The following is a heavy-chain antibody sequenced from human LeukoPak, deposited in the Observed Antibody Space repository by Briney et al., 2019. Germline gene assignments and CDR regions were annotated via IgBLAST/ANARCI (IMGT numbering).Heavy chain of an antibody. CDR2: IYPGDSHS. J-gene: IGHJ4*02. D-gene: IGHD6-13*01. V-gene: IGHV5-51*01. CDR3: ARLSSSRDQRLDY. CDR1: GYPFNKYW. Sequence: GESLKISCTGSGYPFNKYWIAWVRQMPGKGLEWMGIIYPGDSHSAYSPSLQGQVTFSADKSINTAYLQWSSLKASDTAMYFCARLSSSRDQRLDYWGQGTLVTVSS.